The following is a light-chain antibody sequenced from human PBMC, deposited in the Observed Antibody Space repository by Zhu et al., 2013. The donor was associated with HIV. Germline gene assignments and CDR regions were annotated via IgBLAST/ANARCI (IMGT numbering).Light chain of an antibody. J-gene: IGKJ1*01. CDR1: QSLAHSDGNSY. CDR3: MQATQFPRT. Sequence: VVMTQSPLSLSVTLGQPASISCRSSQSLAHSDGNSYLNWFHQRPGQSPRRLIYKVSNRDSGVPDRFSGSGSGTDFTLKISRVEAEDVGVYYCMQATQFPRTFGPRT. CDR2: KVS. V-gene: IGKV2-30*02.